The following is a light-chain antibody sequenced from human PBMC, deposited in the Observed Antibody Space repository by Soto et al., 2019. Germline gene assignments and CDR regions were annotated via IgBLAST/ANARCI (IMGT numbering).Light chain of an antibody. Sequence: IQMSHSPASLSASVGYRVTITYLAGQIIVNHLNWYQHKPGKAPILLIYAASSLQSGVPSRFSGSGSGTDFTLTINSLQPEDFASYYCQQSGDTPPWTFGQGTKVDIK. J-gene: IGKJ1*01. CDR1: QIIVNH. V-gene: IGKV1-39*01. CDR2: AAS. CDR3: QQSGDTPPWT.